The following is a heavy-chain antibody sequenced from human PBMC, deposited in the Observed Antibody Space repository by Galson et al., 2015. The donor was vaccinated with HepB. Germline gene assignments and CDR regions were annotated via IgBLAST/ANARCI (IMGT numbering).Heavy chain of an antibody. CDR3: VREVRNGWYYFDY. CDR2: IWKDGTNK. D-gene: IGHD6-19*01. CDR1: EFTFSDHG. V-gene: IGHV3-33*01. J-gene: IGHJ4*02. Sequence: SLRLSCAASEFTFSDHGMHWVRQAPGKGLEWVALIWKDGTNKYYADSVKGRFTISRDNSENMLYLQMNSLRAEDSAVYYCVREVRNGWYYFDYWGPGAQVTVSS.